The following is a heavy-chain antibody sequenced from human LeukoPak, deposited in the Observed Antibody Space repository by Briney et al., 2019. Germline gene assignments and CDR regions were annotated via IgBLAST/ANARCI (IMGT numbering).Heavy chain of an antibody. D-gene: IGHD2-2*01. CDR3: ARDFSHPLIVVVPAALVTNAFDI. V-gene: IGHV4-59*01. Sequence: SETLSLTCTVSGGSISSYYWSWIRQPPGKGLEWIGYIYYSGSTNYNPSLKSRVTISVDTSKNQFSLKLSSVTAADTAVYYCARDFSHPLIVVVPAALVTNAFDIWGQGTMVTVSS. J-gene: IGHJ3*02. CDR2: IYYSGST. CDR1: GGSISSYY.